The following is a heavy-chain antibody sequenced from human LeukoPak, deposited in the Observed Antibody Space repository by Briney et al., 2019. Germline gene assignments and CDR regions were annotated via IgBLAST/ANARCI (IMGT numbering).Heavy chain of an antibody. Sequence: PGGSLRLSCAASGFTFSSYAMHWVRQAPGKGLEWVAVISYDGSNKYYADSVKGRFTISRDNSKNTLYLQMNSLRAEDTAVYYCATHSLIGAGIFWGRGTMVTVSS. CDR2: ISYDGSNK. J-gene: IGHJ3*01. CDR1: GFTFSSYA. D-gene: IGHD1-26*01. CDR3: ATHSLIGAGIF. V-gene: IGHV3-30-3*01.